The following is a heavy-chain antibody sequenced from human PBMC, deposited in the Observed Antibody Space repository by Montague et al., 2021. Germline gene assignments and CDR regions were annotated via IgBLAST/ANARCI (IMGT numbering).Heavy chain of an antibody. J-gene: IGHJ4*02. CDR2: TYAGGSA. V-gene: IGHV3-53*01. CDR1: GFNVNSHY. D-gene: IGHD3-10*01. Sequence: SRRLSCAASGFNVNSHYMSLVRQAPGKGLEWVSVTYAGGSAYYADSVKGRFTVTRDSSKNMVYLQMDSLRAEDTAVYFCARDESNTSSLDYWGQGTLVTVSS. CDR3: ARDESNTSSLDY.